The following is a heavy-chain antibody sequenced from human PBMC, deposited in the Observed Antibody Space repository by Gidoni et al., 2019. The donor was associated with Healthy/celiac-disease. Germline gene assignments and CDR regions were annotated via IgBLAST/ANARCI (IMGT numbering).Heavy chain of an antibody. CDR2: IYYSGST. D-gene: IGHD3-10*01. CDR1: GGSISSSSYY. V-gene: IGHV4-39*01. CDR3: ARQGSGGYYFDY. J-gene: IGHJ4*02. Sequence: QLQLQESGPGLVKPSETLSLTCTVSGGSISSSSYYWGWIRQPPGKGLEWIGSIYYSGSTNYNPSLKSRVTISVDTSKNQYSLKLSSVTAADTAVYYCARQGSGGYYFDYWGQGTLVTVSS.